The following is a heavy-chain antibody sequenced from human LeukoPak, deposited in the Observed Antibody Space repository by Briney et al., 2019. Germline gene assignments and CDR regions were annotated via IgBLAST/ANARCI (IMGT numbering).Heavy chain of an antibody. D-gene: IGHD4-11*01. CDR2: ISYDGSNK. CDR3: ARGTVTTFPNFDY. CDR1: GFTFSSYA. Sequence: GGSLRLSCAASGFTFSSYAMHWVRQAPGKGLEWVAVISYDGSNKYYADSVKGRFTISRDNAKDSLYLQMNSLRAEDTAVYYCARGTVTTFPNFDYWGQGTLVTVSS. J-gene: IGHJ4*02. V-gene: IGHV3-30-3*01.